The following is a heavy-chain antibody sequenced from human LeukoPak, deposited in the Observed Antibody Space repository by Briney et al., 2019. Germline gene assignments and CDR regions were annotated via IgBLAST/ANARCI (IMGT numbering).Heavy chain of an antibody. CDR2: IIPIFGTA. V-gene: IGHV1-69*05. CDR1: RVTFTSYA. CDR3: ARDTIIRGYMDV. Sequence: SLKVSCKASRVTFTSYAISWVRQAPGQGLEWMGWIIPIFGTANYAQKFQGRVTITTDESTSTAYMELSSLRSEDTAVYYCARDTIIRGYMDVWGKGTTVTVSS. J-gene: IGHJ6*03. D-gene: IGHD2/OR15-2a*01.